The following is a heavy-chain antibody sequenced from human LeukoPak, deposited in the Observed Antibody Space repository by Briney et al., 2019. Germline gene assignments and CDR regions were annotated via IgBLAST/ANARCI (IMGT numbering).Heavy chain of an antibody. V-gene: IGHV1-18*01. J-gene: IGHJ3*02. D-gene: IGHD6-6*01. CDR1: GYTFTNYG. CDR2: ISAYNGNK. Sequence: ASVKVSCKASGYTFTNYGISWVRQAPGQGLDWMGWISAYNGNKVYAQELQGRVTMTTDTSTSTAYMELRSLRSDDTAVYYCARDRWSSSSSEGTLDIWGQGTMVTVSS. CDR3: ARDRWSSSSSEGTLDI.